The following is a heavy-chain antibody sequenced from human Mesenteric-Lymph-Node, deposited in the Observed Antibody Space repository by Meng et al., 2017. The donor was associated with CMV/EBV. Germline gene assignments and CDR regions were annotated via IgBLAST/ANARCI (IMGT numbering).Heavy chain of an antibody. CDR2: IRYDGSNK. CDR1: GFTFSSYG. Sequence: LTCAASGFTFSSYGMHWVRQAPGKGLEWVAFIRYDGSNKYYADSVKGRFTISRDNSKNTLYLQMNSLRAEDTAVYYCAKDHLSTLYYFDYWGQGTLVTVSS. J-gene: IGHJ4*02. CDR3: AKDHLSTLYYFDY. V-gene: IGHV3-30*02. D-gene: IGHD3-16*02.